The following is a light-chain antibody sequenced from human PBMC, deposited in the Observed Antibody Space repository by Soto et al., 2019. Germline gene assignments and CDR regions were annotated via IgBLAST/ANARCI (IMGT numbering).Light chain of an antibody. CDR1: QSVSSSY. CDR3: QQYGSSPPIT. V-gene: IGKV3-20*01. J-gene: IGKJ3*01. Sequence: EIVLTQSPGTLPLSPGERATLSCRASQSVSSSYLAWYQQKPGQAPRLLIYGASNRATGIPDRFSGSGSGTDFTLTISRLEPEDFAVYYCQQYGSSPPITFGPGTKVDIK. CDR2: GAS.